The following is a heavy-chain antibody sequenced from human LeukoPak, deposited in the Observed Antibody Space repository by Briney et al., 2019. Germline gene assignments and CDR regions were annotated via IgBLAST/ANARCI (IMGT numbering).Heavy chain of an antibody. J-gene: IGHJ4*02. CDR3: ARGSVAGTDLDY. V-gene: IGHV4-39*07. D-gene: IGHD6-19*01. CDR2: MYYSGST. CDR1: GGSISSSRYY. Sequence: SETLSLTCTVSGGSISSSRYYWGWIRQPPGKGLEWIGSMYYSGSTYYNPSLKSRVTISVDTSKNQFSLKLSSVTAADTAVYYCARGSVAGTDLDYWGQGTLVTVSS.